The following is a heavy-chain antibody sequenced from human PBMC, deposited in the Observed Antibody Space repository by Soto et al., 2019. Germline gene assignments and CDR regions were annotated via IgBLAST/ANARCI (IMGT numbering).Heavy chain of an antibody. D-gene: IGHD7-27*01. V-gene: IGHV3-11*05. CDR1: GFTSSDHY. CDR3: AKALEMANGDYYYGMDV. Sequence: SLRLSFAASGFTSSDHYMSGIRQTPGKGLEWVSYISSCSSYTNYADSLKGRFTISRDNAKNSLFLQMNSLRAEDTAVYYCAKALEMANGDYYYGMDVWGQGTTVTVSS. J-gene: IGHJ6*02. CDR2: ISSCSSYT.